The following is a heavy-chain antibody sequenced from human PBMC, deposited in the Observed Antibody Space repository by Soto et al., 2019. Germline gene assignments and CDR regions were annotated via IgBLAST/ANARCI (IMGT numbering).Heavy chain of an antibody. D-gene: IGHD3-22*01. Sequence: ASVKVSCKVSGYTLTELSMHWVRQAPGKGLEWMGGFDPEDGETIYAQKFQGRVTMTEDTSTDTAYMELSSLRSEDTAVYYCARDLIFFLMIRRPPRSTLPTRRSSDL. CDR3: ARDLIFFLMIRRPPRSTLPTRRSSDL. V-gene: IGHV1-24*01. J-gene: IGHJ2*01. CDR1: GYTLTELS. CDR2: FDPEDGET.